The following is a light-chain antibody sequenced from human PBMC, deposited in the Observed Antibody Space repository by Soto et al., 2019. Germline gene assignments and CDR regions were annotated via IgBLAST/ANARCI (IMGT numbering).Light chain of an antibody. CDR3: QQYTNSPA. Sequence: IVLTQSPGTLSLSPGERATLSCRASQSFSSAFLAWYQQKPGQAPRLLIYGASSRATGIPDRFSGSASGTDFPLTISRLEPEDFAVYYCQQYTNSPAFGQGTKVEI. V-gene: IGKV3-20*01. CDR1: QSFSSAF. J-gene: IGKJ1*01. CDR2: GAS.